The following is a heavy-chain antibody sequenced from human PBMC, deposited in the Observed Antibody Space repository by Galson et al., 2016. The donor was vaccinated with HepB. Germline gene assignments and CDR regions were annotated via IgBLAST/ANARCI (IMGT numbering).Heavy chain of an antibody. D-gene: IGHD6-19*01. V-gene: IGHV3-21*01. CDR1: GFTFSSYS. Sequence: SLRLSCAASGFTFSSYSLNWVRQAPGKGLEWVSSISSGSRYIYYADSVKGRFTISRDNAKNSLYLQMNSLRAEDTAVYYCARDRGIAVAGTDPLQHWGQGTLVTVSS. CDR3: ARDRGIAVAGTDPLQH. CDR2: ISSGSRYI. J-gene: IGHJ1*01.